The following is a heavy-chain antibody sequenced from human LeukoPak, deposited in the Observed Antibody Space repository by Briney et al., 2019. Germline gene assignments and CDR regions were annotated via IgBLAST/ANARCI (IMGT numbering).Heavy chain of an antibody. D-gene: IGHD6-13*01. CDR2: IYTSGST. J-gene: IGHJ6*03. CDR3: ARAATGTYSSNSYYYYYYMDV. CDR1: GGSISGNS. V-gene: IGHV4-4*07. Sequence: SETLSLTCTVSGGSISGNSWNWIRQPAGKGLEWIGRIYTSGSTNYNPSLKSRVTMSVDTSKNQFSLRVISVTAADTAVYYCARAATGTYSSNSYYYYYYMDVWGKGTTVTVSS.